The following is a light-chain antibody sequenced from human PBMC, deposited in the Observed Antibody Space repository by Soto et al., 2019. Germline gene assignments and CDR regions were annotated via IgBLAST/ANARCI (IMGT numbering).Light chain of an antibody. CDR2: AAS. CDR3: QQYNKWPGT. J-gene: IGKJ2*01. V-gene: IGKV3-15*01. Sequence: EIVLTQSPATLSVSPGERAILSCRASESVGSSLVWYQQKPGQAPRLLMYAASTRAPGIPARFSGSGSGTDFTLTISSLQSEDFAAYYCQQYNKWPGTFGQGTKLEIK. CDR1: ESVGSS.